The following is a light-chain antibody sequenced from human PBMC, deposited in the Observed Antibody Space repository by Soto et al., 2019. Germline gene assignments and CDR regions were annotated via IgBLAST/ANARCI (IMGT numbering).Light chain of an antibody. V-gene: IGKV3-20*01. CDR2: TAS. CDR3: QHHRSSPPSST. Sequence: ETVLTQSPGTLSLSPGERATLSCRASQSVSGSYLAWYQQKPGQAPRLLIHTASSRATGIPDRFSGSGSGTDFTLTISRLEPEDFALYYCQHHRSSPPSSTFGPGTKVEIK. CDR1: QSVSGSY. J-gene: IGKJ1*01.